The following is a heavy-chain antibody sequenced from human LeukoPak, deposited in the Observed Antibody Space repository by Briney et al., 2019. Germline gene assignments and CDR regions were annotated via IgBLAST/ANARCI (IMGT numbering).Heavy chain of an antibody. CDR2: IYSGGIT. Sequence: GGSLRLSCAASGFTVSTNYMSWVRQAPGKGLEGVSLIYSGGITQYADSVKGRFTISRDNSKNTLYLQMTSLRAEDTAVYHCARDGYYDSSGYRKHDGFDIWGQGTLVTVSS. CDR3: ARDGYYDSSGYRKHDGFDI. CDR1: GFTVSTNY. V-gene: IGHV3-66*01. J-gene: IGHJ3*02. D-gene: IGHD3-22*01.